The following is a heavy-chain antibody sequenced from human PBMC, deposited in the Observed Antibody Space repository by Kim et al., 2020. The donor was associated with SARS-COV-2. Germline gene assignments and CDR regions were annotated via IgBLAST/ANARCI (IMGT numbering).Heavy chain of an antibody. CDR3: ARRSSGSYGVGDY. Sequence: YSPSFQGQVTISADKSISTAYLQWSSLKASDTAMYYCARRSSGSYGVGDYWGQGTLVTVSS. D-gene: IGHD3-10*01. J-gene: IGHJ4*02. V-gene: IGHV5-51*01.